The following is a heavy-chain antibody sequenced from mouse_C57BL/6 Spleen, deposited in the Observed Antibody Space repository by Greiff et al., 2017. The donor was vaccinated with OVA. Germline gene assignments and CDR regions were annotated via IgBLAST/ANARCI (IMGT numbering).Heavy chain of an antibody. CDR1: GYAFSSYW. J-gene: IGHJ4*01. CDR3: ARKLSLLHYAMDY. D-gene: IGHD3-2*02. Sequence: QVQLQQSGAELVKPGASVKISCKASGYAFSSYWMNWVKQRPGQGLEWIGQLYPGDGDTNYNEKFKGKATLTADKSSSTAYMQLSSLTSEDSAVYFCARKLSLLHYAMDYWGQGTSVTVSS. V-gene: IGHV1-80*01. CDR2: LYPGDGDT.